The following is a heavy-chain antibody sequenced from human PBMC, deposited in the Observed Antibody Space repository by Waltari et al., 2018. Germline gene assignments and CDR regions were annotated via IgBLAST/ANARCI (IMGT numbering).Heavy chain of an antibody. CDR3: AKEINHWNYFDY. CDR1: GFTFSSYA. D-gene: IGHD1-1*01. V-gene: IGHV3-23*01. Sequence: EVQLLESGGGLVQPGGSLRLSCAASGFTFSSYAVSWVRQAPGRGRGWVSAISGSDGSTYYADAVKGLFTISRDNSKNTLYLQMNSLRAEDTAVYYCAKEINHWNYFDYWGQGTLVTVSS. J-gene: IGHJ4*02. CDR2: ISGSDGST.